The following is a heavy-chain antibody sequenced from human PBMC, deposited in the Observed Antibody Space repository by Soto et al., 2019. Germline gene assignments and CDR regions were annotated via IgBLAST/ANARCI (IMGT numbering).Heavy chain of an antibody. CDR3: AKTIGPEHLTGTTRVNRFDP. J-gene: IGHJ5*02. CDR2: ITGSGRST. CDR1: GFTFGSYA. D-gene: IGHD1-7*01. V-gene: IGHV3-23*01. Sequence: GGSLRLSCEASGFTFGSYAMSWVRQAPGGELEWVSAITGSGRSTYYTDSVEGRFAISRDNSKNTLYLQMNGLRAEDTAVYYCAKTIGPEHLTGTTRVNRFDPWGQGTLVTVSS.